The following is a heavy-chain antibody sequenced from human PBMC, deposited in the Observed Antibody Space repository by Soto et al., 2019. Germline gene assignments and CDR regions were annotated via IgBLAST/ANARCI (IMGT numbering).Heavy chain of an antibody. Sequence: GGSLRLSCAASGFTFSNAWMNWVRQAPGKGLEWVGRIKSKTDGVTTDYSAPVKGRFTISRVDSKNTLYLQMNSLKTEDTAVYSCTTGIGVPASVGYWGQGTLVTVSS. CDR2: IKSKTDGVTT. CDR3: TTGIGVPASVGY. J-gene: IGHJ4*02. D-gene: IGHD2-2*01. V-gene: IGHV3-15*07. CDR1: GFTFSNAW.